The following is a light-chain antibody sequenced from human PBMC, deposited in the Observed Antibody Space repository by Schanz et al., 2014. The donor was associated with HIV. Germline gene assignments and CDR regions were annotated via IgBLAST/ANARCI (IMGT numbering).Light chain of an antibody. CDR1: SSNIGNNY. CDR3: GTCDSSLSPVV. Sequence: QSVLTQPPSVSAAPGQKVTISCSGSSSNIGNNYVSWYQQLPGTAPKLLIYDNNKRPSEIPDRFSASKSGTSATLAITGLQTGDEADYYCGTCDSSLSPVVFGAGTKLTVL. CDR2: DNN. V-gene: IGLV1-51*01. J-gene: IGLJ2*01.